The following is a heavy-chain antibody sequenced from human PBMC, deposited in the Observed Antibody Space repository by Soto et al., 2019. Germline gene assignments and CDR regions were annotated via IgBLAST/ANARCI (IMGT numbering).Heavy chain of an antibody. V-gene: IGHV3-15*07. CDR3: TTDPNGWRDFDY. Sequence: EVQLVESGGGLVKPGGSLRLSCAASGFTFSNAWMNWVRQAPGKGLEWVGRIKSKAGGGTTDYAAPVKGRFSISRXVSRNTVYLQMNSLKTEDTAVYYCTTDPNGWRDFDYWGQGTLVTVSS. D-gene: IGHD6-19*01. J-gene: IGHJ4*02. CDR1: GFTFSNAW. CDR2: IKSKAGGGTT.